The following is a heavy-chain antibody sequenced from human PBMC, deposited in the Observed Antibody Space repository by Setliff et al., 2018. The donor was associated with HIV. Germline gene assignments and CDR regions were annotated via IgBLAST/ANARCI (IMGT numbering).Heavy chain of an antibody. V-gene: IGHV4-39*07. CDR1: GGAITNSRHY. J-gene: IGHJ6*03. D-gene: IGHD4-4*01. Sequence: SEPLSLTCAVSGGAITNSRHYWVWIRQSPGKGLEWIGTRISDSATTSVNPSLKSRVTISLDTSKKQFSLKVISVTAADTAIYYCARGKHDFSNYGSSDYFYYMDVWGKGTTVTVSS. CDR3: ARGKHDFSNYGSSDYFYYMDV. CDR2: ISDSATT.